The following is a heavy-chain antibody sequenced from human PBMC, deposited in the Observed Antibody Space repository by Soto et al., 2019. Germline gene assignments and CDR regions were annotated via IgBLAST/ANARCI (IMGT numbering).Heavy chain of an antibody. V-gene: IGHV6-1*01. Sequence: SQTLSLTCAISGDSVSSNSAAWNWIRQSPSRGLEWLGRTYYRSKWYNDYAVSVKSRITINPDTSKNQFSLQLNSVTPEDTAVYYCVRSVSIFGVVNFDYWGQGTLVTVSS. J-gene: IGHJ4*02. CDR3: VRSVSIFGVVNFDY. D-gene: IGHD3-3*01. CDR1: GDSVSSNSAA. CDR2: TYYRSKWYN.